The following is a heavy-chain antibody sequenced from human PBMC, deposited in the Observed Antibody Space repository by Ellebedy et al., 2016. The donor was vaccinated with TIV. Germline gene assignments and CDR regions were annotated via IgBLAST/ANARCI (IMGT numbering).Heavy chain of an antibody. V-gene: IGHV4-39*01. CDR1: GGSISSSSYY. CDR3: ARPAGPYYYYGMDV. Sequence: MPSETLSLTCTVSGGSISSSSYYWGWIRQPPGKGLEWIGSIYYSGSTYYNPSLKSRVTISVDTSKNQFSLKLSSVTAADTAVYYCARPAGPYYYYGMDVWGQGTTVTVSS. CDR2: IYYSGST. J-gene: IGHJ6*02.